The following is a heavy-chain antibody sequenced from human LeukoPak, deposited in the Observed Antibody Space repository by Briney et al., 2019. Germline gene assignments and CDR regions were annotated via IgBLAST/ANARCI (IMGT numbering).Heavy chain of an antibody. CDR2: IIPIFGTA. CDR3: ATGGSVVPAAMDY. CDR1: GGTFSSYA. D-gene: IGHD2-2*01. J-gene: IGHJ4*02. V-gene: IGHV1-69*06. Sequence: ASVKVSCKASGGTFSSYAISWVRQAPGQGLEWMGGIIPIFGTANYAQKFQGRVTMTEDTSTDTAYMELSSLRSGDTAVYYCATGGSVVPAAMDYWGQGTLVTVSS.